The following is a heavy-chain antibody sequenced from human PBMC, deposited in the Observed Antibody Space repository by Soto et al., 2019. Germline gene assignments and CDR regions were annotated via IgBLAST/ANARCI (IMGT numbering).Heavy chain of an antibody. CDR2: INTDGSTT. Sequence: EVQLVESGGGLVQPGGSLRLSCAASEFTFNNYWMHWVRQVPVKGLEWVSRINTDGSTTNYADSVMGRCTISRDNADNTVYLQMSSLRSEDTAVYYCSRGIYLRYGLDGWGQGATVTCSS. V-gene: IGHV3-74*01. CDR1: EFTFNNYW. D-gene: IGHD3-16*02. CDR3: SRGIYLRYGLDG. J-gene: IGHJ6*02.